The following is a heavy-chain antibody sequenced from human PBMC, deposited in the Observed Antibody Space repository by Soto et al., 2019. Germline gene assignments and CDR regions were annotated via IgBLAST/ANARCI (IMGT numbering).Heavy chain of an antibody. CDR2: ISGSGNTI. D-gene: IGHD3-16*01. CDR3: ARGRYALDY. CDR1: GFTLSDYY. V-gene: IGHV3-11*01. J-gene: IGHJ4*02. Sequence: GGSLSLSCAASGFTLSDYYMSWIRQAPGKGLEWVSHISGSGNTIDYADSVNGRFTISRDNAKNSLYLQMNSLRADDTAVFYCARGRYALDYWGQGTRVTVSS.